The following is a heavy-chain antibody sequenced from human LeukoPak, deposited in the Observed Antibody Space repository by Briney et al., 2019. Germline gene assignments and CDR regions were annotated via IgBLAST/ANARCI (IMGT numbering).Heavy chain of an antibody. CDR3: ARARWLTPFDY. V-gene: IGHV4-59*01. CDR2: IYYSGST. D-gene: IGHD3-16*01. Sequence: SETLSLTCTVSGGSISSYYWSWIRQPPGKGLEWIGYIYYSGSTNYNPSLKSRVTISVDTSKNQFSLKLSSVTAADTAVYYCARARWLTPFDYWGQGTLVTVSS. J-gene: IGHJ4*02. CDR1: GGSISSYY.